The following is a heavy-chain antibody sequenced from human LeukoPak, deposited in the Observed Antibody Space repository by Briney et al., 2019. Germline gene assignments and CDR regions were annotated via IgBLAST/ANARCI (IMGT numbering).Heavy chain of an antibody. V-gene: IGHV1-8*01. J-gene: IGHJ6*02. D-gene: IGHD6-13*01. CDR3: ARGLLGIAAAGTGVYYYYYGMDV. Sequence: ASVKVSCKASGYTFTSYDINWVRQATGQGLEWMGWMNPNSGNTGYAQKFQGRVTMTRNTSISTAYMEPSSLRSEDTAVYYCARGLLGIAAAGTGVYYYYYGMDVWGQGTTVTVSS. CDR2: MNPNSGNT. CDR1: GYTFTSYD.